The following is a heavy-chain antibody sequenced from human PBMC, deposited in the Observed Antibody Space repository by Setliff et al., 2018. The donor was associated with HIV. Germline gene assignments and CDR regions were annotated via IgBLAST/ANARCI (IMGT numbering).Heavy chain of an antibody. D-gene: IGHD2-15*01. Sequence: SVKVSCKASGGTFNSYVISWVRQAPGQGLEWMGRIIPFSDIADYAQRFLDRATITADKSTSTAYMELSSLRFEDTAVYYCARMREGIWMDIWGKGTTVTVSS. CDR1: GGTFNSYV. CDR2: IIPFSDIA. CDR3: ARMREGIWMDI. V-gene: IGHV1-69*04. J-gene: IGHJ6*04.